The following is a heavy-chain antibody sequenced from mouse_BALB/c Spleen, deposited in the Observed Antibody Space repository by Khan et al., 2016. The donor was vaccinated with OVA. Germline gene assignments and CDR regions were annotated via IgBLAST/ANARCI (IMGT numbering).Heavy chain of an antibody. CDR3: AKNYRDYVYFDY. CDR1: GYTFTSYV. CDR2: IYTYNDGT. Sequence: VQLKQSGPELVKPGASVKMSCTASGYTFTSYVMHWVKQKSGQGLEWIGYIYTYNDGTKYNENFKGKATLTSDKSSSTAYMELSSLTSEDSAVYYCAKNYRDYVYFDYWGQGTTLTVSS. V-gene: IGHV1S136*01. J-gene: IGHJ2*01. D-gene: IGHD2-13*01.